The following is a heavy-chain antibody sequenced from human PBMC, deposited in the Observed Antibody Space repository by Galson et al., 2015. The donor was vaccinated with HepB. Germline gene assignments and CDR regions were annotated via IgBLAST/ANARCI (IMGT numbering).Heavy chain of an antibody. CDR3: ARGGGYDFWSGYYTGKGVSDY. V-gene: IGHV3-30-3*01. Sequence: SLRLSCAASGFTFSSYAMHWVRQAPGKGLEWVAVISYDGSNKYYADSVKGRFTISRDNSKNTLYLQMNSLRAEDTAVYYCARGGGYDFWSGYYTGKGVSDYWGQGTLVTVSS. D-gene: IGHD3-3*01. J-gene: IGHJ4*02. CDR1: GFTFSSYA. CDR2: ISYDGSNK.